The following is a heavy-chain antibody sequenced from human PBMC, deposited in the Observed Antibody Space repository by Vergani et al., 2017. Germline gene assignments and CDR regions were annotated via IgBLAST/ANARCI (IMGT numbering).Heavy chain of an antibody. CDR2: IYYSGST. Sequence: QVQLQESGPGLVKPSETLSLTCAVSGYSISSGYYWGWIRQPPGKGLEWIGSIYYSGSTYYNPSLKSRVTISVDTSKNQFSLKLSSVTAADTAVYYCARLYSSGWYAFDYWGQGTLVTVSS. V-gene: IGHV4-38-2*01. D-gene: IGHD6-19*01. J-gene: IGHJ4*02. CDR1: GYSISSGYY. CDR3: ARLYSSGWYAFDY.